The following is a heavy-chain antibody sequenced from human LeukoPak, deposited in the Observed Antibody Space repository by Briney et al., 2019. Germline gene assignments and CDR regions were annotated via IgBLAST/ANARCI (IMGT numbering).Heavy chain of an antibody. V-gene: IGHV4-38-2*02. CDR3: VREVAY. Sequence: SETLSLTCTVSGYSISSGYFWGWIRQSPGKGLDWIGIIYHSGSTYYNPSLKSRVTISVDTSKNQFSLKLTSVTAADTAVYYCVREVAYWGQGILVTVSS. CDR2: IYHSGST. CDR1: GYSISSGYF. J-gene: IGHJ4*02.